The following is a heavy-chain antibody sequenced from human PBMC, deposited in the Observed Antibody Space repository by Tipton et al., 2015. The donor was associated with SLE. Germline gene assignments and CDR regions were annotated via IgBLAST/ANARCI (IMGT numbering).Heavy chain of an antibody. CDR3: ASQNGEGYCSGGSCPGD. V-gene: IGHV4-39*07. CDR2: IYYSGST. D-gene: IGHD2-15*01. J-gene: IGHJ4*02. Sequence: TLSLTCTVSGGSISVSSYYWGWIRQPPGKGLGWIGSIYYSGSTYYNPSLKSRVTISVDTSKNQFSLKLSSVTAADTAVYYCASQNGEGYCSGGSCPGDWGQGTLVTVSS. CDR1: GGSISVSSYY.